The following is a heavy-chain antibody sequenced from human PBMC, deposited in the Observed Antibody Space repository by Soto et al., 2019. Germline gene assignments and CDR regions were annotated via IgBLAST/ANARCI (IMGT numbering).Heavy chain of an antibody. J-gene: IGHJ4*02. CDR3: ARDGAYCGGDCYTSVY. CDR1: GYTFTSYY. D-gene: IGHD2-21*02. V-gene: IGHV1-46*01. CDR2: INPSGGST. Sequence: QVQLVQSGAEVKKPGASVKVSCKASGYTFTSYYMHWVRQAPGQGLEWMGIINPSGGSTSYAQKFQGRVTITADESTSTAYMELSSLRSEDTAVYYCARDGAYCGGDCYTSVYWGQGTLVTVSS.